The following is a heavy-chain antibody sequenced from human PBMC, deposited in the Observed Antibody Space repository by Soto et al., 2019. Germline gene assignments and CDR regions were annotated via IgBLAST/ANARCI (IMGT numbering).Heavy chain of an antibody. CDR2: IYWDDVK. CDR1: GFSLSTSGVG. D-gene: IGHD4-17*01. Sequence: QITLKESGPTLVKPTQTLTLTCTLSGFSLSTSGVGVGWIRQSPGKALEWLAVIYWDDVKHYSPSLERRLTITKDTSESEVVLTMTNMDPVDPATYYCARTGSGDYALDYWGQGILVTVSS. J-gene: IGHJ4*02. V-gene: IGHV2-5*02. CDR3: ARTGSGDYALDY.